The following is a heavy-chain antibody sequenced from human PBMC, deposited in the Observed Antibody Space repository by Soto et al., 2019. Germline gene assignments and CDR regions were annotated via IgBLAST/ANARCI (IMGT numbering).Heavy chain of an antibody. J-gene: IGHJ4*02. D-gene: IGHD3-3*01. V-gene: IGHV3-23*01. CDR1: GFTFSSYA. CDR3: AKDRREVTGYFDY. Sequence: EVQLLESGGGLVQPGGSLRLSCAASGFTFSSYAMSWVRQAPGKGLEWVAAISGSGGSTYYADSVKGRFTISRDNSKNTLYLQMNSLRAEDTAVYYCAKDRREVTGYFDYWGQGTLVTVSS. CDR2: ISGSGGST.